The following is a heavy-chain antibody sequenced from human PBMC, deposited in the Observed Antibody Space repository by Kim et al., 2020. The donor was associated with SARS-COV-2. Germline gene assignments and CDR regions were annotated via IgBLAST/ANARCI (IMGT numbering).Heavy chain of an antibody. CDR2: IYHSGST. CDR1: GGSISSSNW. D-gene: IGHD6-25*01. V-gene: IGHV4-4*02. Sequence: SETLSLTCAVSGGSISSSNWWSWVRQPPGKGLEWIGEIYHSGSTNYNPSLKSRVTISVDKSKNQFSLKLSSVTAADTAVYYCARDAQAATPPGSWYFDLWGRGTLVTVSS. CDR3: ARDAQAATPPGSWYFDL. J-gene: IGHJ2*01.